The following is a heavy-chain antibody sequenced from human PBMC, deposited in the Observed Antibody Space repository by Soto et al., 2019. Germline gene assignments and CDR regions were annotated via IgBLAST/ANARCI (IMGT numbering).Heavy chain of an antibody. V-gene: IGHV1-69*04. J-gene: IGHJ6*03. CDR2: IIPILGIA. Sequence: ASVKVSCKASGGTFSSYTISWVRQAPGQGLEWMGRIIPILGIANYAQKFQGRVTITADKSTSTAYMELSSLRSEDTAVYYCARDQRGYDLEYYYYYMDVWGKGTTVTVSS. CDR3: ARDQRGYDLEYYYYYMDV. D-gene: IGHD5-12*01. CDR1: GGTFSSYT.